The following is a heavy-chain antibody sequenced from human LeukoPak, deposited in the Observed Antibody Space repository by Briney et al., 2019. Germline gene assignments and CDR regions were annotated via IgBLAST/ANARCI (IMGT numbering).Heavy chain of an antibody. V-gene: IGHV1-2*02. CDR3: ARAVYSSSWENFDY. CDR2: INPNSGGT. CDR1: GYTLTGYY. J-gene: IGHJ4*02. D-gene: IGHD6-13*01. Sequence: ASVKVSCKASGYTLTGYYMHWVRQAPGQGLEWMGWINPNSGGTNYAQKFQGRVTMTRDTSISTAYMELSRLRSDDTAVYYCARAVYSSSWENFDYWGQGTLVTVSS.